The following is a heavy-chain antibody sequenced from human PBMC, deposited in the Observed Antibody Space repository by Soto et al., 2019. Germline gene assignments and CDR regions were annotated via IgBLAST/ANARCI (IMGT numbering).Heavy chain of an antibody. CDR1: GFSFSSVW. J-gene: IGHJ6*02. CDR3: ARCELQQLVLWGFYYYGMDV. D-gene: IGHD6-13*01. V-gene: IGHV3-7*01. Sequence: PGGSLRLSCVVSGFSFSSVWMTWVRQAPGKGLECVANIKYDGSEEYYVDSVKGRFTISRDNAKNSLYLQMNSLRDEDSAVYYCARCELQQLVLWGFYYYGMDVWGQGTTVTVSS. CDR2: IKYDGSEE.